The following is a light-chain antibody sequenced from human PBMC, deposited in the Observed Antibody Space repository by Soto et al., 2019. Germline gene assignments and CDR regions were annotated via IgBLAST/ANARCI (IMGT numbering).Light chain of an antibody. CDR2: EVS. J-gene: IGLJ3*02. Sequence: QSVLTQPASVSGSPGQSITISCTGTSSDVGGFNFVSWYQQHPGKAPIIMIYEVSHRPSGVSNRFSGSKSGNTASLTISGLQAEDEADYYCSSYTSSTTWVFGGGPQL. V-gene: IGLV2-14*01. CDR1: SSDVGGFNF. CDR3: SSYTSSTTWV.